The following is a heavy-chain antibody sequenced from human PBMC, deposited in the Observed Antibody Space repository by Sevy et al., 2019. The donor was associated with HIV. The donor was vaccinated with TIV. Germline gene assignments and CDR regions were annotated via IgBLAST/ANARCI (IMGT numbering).Heavy chain of an antibody. CDR3: ARARRGGNLAFDI. J-gene: IGHJ3*02. V-gene: IGHV4-30-2*01. Sequence: SETLSLTCAVSGGSITSTDFSCSWIRQAPGRGLEWIGFIHHAGGTYYNPSFQSRVTISVDRPRNEFSLKLSSLTAADTAVYYCARARRGGNLAFDIWGQGTMVTVSS. D-gene: IGHD2-15*01. CDR2: IHHAGGT. CDR1: GGSITSTDFS.